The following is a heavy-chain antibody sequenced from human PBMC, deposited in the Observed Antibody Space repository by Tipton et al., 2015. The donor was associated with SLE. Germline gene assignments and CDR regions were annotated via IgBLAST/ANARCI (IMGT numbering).Heavy chain of an antibody. CDR2: ISRDGSNT. CDR1: GFTFSSHW. CDR3: ARIRVTTYYGMDV. D-gene: IGHD4-17*01. V-gene: IGHV3-74*01. Sequence: SLRLSCAASGFTFSSHWMYWVRQAPGKGLVWVSRISRDGSNTYYADSVEGRFTISRDNAKNTLYLQMNSLRVEDTAVYYCARIRVTTYYGMDVWGQGTPVTVSS. J-gene: IGHJ6*02.